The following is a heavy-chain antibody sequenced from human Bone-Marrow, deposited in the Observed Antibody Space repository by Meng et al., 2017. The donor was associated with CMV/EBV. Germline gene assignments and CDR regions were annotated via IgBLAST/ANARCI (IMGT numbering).Heavy chain of an antibody. J-gene: IGHJ5*02. V-gene: IGHV4-59*01. CDR2: IISSGST. CDR3: ARETPPMYSSGSWFGSYFGFDP. CDR1: GSSINIYY. Sequence: QVQLLESGPVLAKPSETLSLTCTVSGSSINIYYWTWIRQPPGKGLEWIGYIISSGSTIYNPSLKSRVTLSIDTSKNQFSLKLTSVTAADTAVYYCARETPPMYSSGSWFGSYFGFDPWGQGTLVTVSS. D-gene: IGHD6-25*01.